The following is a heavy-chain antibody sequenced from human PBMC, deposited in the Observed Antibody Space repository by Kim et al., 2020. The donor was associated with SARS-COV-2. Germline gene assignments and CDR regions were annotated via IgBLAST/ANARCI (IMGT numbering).Heavy chain of an antibody. CDR3: ARCPDPYYYGSGSYSKMGMDV. D-gene: IGHD3-10*01. Sequence: SVKVSCKASGGTFSSYAISWVRQAPGQGLEWMGRIIPILGIANYAQKFQGRVTITADKSTSTAYMELSSLRSEDTAVYYCARCPDPYYYGSGSYSKMGMDVWGQGTTVTVSS. V-gene: IGHV1-69*04. CDR1: GGTFSSYA. J-gene: IGHJ6*02. CDR2: IIPILGIA.